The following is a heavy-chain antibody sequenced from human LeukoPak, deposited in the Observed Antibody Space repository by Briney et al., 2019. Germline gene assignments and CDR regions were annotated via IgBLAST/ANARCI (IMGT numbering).Heavy chain of an antibody. J-gene: IGHJ6*04. CDR2: ISSSGSTI. CDR1: GFTFSSYS. Sequence: GGSLRLSCAASGFTFSSYSMNWVRQAPGKGLEWVSYISSSGSTIYYADSVKGRFTISRDNAKNSLYLQTNSLRAEDTAVYYCAELGITMIGGVWGKGTTVTISS. D-gene: IGHD3-10*02. V-gene: IGHV3-48*04. CDR3: AELGITMIGGV.